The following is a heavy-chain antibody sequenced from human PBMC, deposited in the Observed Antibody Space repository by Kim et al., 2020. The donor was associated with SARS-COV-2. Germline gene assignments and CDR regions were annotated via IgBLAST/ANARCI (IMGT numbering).Heavy chain of an antibody. Sequence: GGSLRLSCAASGFTFDDYAIHWVRQAPGKGLESVSLWDGGVTYYADSVEGRFTISRDNTKNSLYLQMNSLRFDDTALYYCAKSIYNIRTRHYYYQGMDV. J-gene: IGHJ6*01. CDR1: GFTFDDYA. CDR2: WDGGVT. CDR3: AKSIYNIRTRHYYYQGMDV. D-gene: IGHD1-20*01. V-gene: IGHV3-43D*03.